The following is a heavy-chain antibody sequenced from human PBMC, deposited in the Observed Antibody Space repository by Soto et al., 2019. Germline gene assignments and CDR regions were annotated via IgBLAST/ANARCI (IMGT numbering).Heavy chain of an antibody. CDR3: ARVVAVAGTFSYYFDY. CDR1: GGTFSSYA. V-gene: IGHV1-69*01. J-gene: IGHJ4*02. D-gene: IGHD6-19*01. CDR2: IIPIFGTA. Sequence: QVQLEQSGAEVKKPGSSVKVSCKASGGTFSSYAISWVRQAPGQGLEWMGGIIPIFGTANYAQKFQGRVTITADESTSTAYMELSSLRSEDTAVYYCARVVAVAGTFSYYFDYWGQGTLVTVSS.